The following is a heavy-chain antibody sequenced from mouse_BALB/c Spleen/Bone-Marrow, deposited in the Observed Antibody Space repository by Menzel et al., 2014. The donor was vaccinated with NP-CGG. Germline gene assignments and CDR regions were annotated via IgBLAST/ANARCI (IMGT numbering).Heavy chain of an antibody. Sequence: KKYCKASGYSFTGYYMHWVKQSHVKSLEWIGRINPYNGATSYSQNFKDKASLTVDKSSSTAYMELHSLTSEDSAVYYCARDEDYYGSTGLEYWGQCAT. CDR3: ARDEDYYGSTGLEY. CDR1: GYSFTGYY. D-gene: IGHD1-1*01. J-gene: IGHJ2*01. CDR2: INPYNGAT. V-gene: IGHV1S30*01.